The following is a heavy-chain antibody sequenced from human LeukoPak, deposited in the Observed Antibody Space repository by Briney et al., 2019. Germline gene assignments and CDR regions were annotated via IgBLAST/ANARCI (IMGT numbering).Heavy chain of an antibody. CDR1: GFTFSSYA. J-gene: IGHJ4*02. Sequence: GGSLRLSCAASGFTFSSYAMSWVRQAPGKGLEWVSAISGSGGSTYYADSVKGRFTIYRDNSKNTLYLQMNSLRAEDTAVYYCAKLGVRGVITPIDYWGQGTLVTVSS. CDR3: AKLGVRGVITPIDY. V-gene: IGHV3-23*01. D-gene: IGHD3-10*02. CDR2: ISGSGGST.